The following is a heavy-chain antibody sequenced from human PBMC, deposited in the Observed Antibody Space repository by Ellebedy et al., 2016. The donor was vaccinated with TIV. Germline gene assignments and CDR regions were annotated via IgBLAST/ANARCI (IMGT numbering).Heavy chain of an antibody. V-gene: IGHV1-8*01. CDR3: ARAWDTGMAPNYYYGMDV. D-gene: IGHD5-18*01. Sequence: AASVKVSCKASGYTFTSYDINWMRQATGQGLEWMSWMNTNSGHTGYPQKFQGRVTMTRNTSINTAYMELSSLRSEDTAVYYCARAWDTGMAPNYYYGMDVWGQGTTVTVSS. CDR1: GYTFTSYD. J-gene: IGHJ6*02. CDR2: MNTNSGHT.